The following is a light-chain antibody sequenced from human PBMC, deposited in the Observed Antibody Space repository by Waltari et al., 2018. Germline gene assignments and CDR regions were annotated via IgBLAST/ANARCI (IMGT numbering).Light chain of an antibody. J-gene: IGKJ1*01. Sequence: DIVMTQSPLSLPVTPGEPASISCRSSQNLLHNNGYNYLDWYLQKPGQSPQLLIYLGSNRASGVPDRFSGSGSGTDFTLKISRVEAEDVGVYYCMQALQTPPTFGQGTKVEIK. CDR2: LGS. CDR1: QNLLHNNGYNY. V-gene: IGKV2-28*01. CDR3: MQALQTPPT.